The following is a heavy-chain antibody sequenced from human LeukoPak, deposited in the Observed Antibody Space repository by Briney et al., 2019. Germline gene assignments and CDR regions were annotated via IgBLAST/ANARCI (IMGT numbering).Heavy chain of an antibody. CDR1: GFTFSSYE. V-gene: IGHV3-48*03. CDR3: ARDLYGDHWYFDL. Sequence: GGSLRLSCAASGFTFSSYEMHWVRQAPGKGLEWVSYISRCASTINYAGFVKGRFTISRDNAKNSLYLQMNGLRAEDTAVYYCARDLYGDHWYFDLWGRGTLVTVSS. D-gene: IGHD4-17*01. CDR2: ISRCASTI. J-gene: IGHJ2*01.